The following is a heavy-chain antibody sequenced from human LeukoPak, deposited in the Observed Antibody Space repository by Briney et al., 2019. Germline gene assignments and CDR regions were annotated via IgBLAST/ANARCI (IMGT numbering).Heavy chain of an antibody. Sequence: GGSLRLSCAASGFTFSSYAVHWVRQAPGKGLEYVSAISSNGGSTYYANSVKGRFTISRDNSKNTLYLQMGSLRAEDMAVYYCARSHTVTTYCFDYWGQGTLVTVSS. V-gene: IGHV3-64*01. CDR3: ARSHTVTTYCFDY. J-gene: IGHJ4*02. CDR1: GFTFSSYA. D-gene: IGHD4-17*01. CDR2: ISSNGGST.